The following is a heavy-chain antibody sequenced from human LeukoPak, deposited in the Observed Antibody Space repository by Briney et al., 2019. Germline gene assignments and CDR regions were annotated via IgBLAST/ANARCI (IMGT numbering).Heavy chain of an antibody. CDR2: VNQDGSEQ. J-gene: IGHJ6*03. V-gene: IGHV3-7*01. Sequence: AGRSLRLSCAASGFTFRNYWMSWVRQAPGKGLEWVANVNQDGSEQYYVDSVKGRFTISRDNAKNSLYLQMNSLRAEDTAVYYCASRALVVPAAIDIFYYYYMDVWGKGTTVTVSS. CDR3: ASRALVVPAAIDIFYYYYMDV. CDR1: GFTFRNYW. D-gene: IGHD2-2*01.